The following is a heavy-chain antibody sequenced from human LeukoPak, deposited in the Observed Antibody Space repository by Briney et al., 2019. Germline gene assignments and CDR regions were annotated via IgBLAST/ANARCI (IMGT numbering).Heavy chain of an antibody. CDR3: ARELGYCSGGSCPNDAFDI. Sequence: PSETLSLTCAVYGGSFSGYYWSWIRQPPGKGLEWIGYIYYSGSTNYNPSLKSRVTISVDTSKNQFSLKLSSVTAADTAVYYCARELGYCSGGSCPNDAFDIWGQGTMVTVSS. D-gene: IGHD2-15*01. CDR2: IYYSGST. V-gene: IGHV4-59*01. CDR1: GGSFSGYY. J-gene: IGHJ3*02.